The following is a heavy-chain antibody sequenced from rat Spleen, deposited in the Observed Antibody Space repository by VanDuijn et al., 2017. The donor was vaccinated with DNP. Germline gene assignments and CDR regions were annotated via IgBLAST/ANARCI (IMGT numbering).Heavy chain of an antibody. Sequence: EVQLRESGPGLVKPSQSLSLTCSVTGFSITSHYWGWIRKFPGDKVEWMAYISYSGSTGYNPSLKSRFSITRDTSKNQFFLQFNSVTTEDTATYYCARWGGRYFDYWGQGVMVTVSS. CDR3: ARWGGRYFDY. D-gene: IGHD5-1*01. V-gene: IGHV3-1*01. J-gene: IGHJ2*01. CDR1: GFSITSHY. CDR2: ISYSGST.